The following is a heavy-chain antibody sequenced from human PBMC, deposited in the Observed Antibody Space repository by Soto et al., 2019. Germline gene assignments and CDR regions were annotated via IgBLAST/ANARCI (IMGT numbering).Heavy chain of an antibody. V-gene: IGHV3-72*01. D-gene: IGHD1-26*01. CDR3: GRIIAGGGRGMDV. CDR2: SRNKDNSYTI. J-gene: IGHJ6*02. CDR1: GFILSDHY. Sequence: EVQVVESGGGLVQPGGSLRLSCTTSGFILSDHYMDWVRQAPGKGLEWVARSRNKDNSYTIEYAPSVKGRFTISRDHSKNSLYLQMNSLKTEDTAVYYCGRIIAGGGRGMDVWGQGTTVTVSS.